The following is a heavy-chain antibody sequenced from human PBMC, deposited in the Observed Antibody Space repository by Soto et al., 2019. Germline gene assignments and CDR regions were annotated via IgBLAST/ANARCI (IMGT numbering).Heavy chain of an antibody. J-gene: IGHJ6*02. Sequence: SETLSLTCTVSGGSISSSSYYWGWIRQPPGKGLEWIGSIYYSGSTYYNPSLKSRVTISVDTSKNQFSLKLSSVTAADTAVYYCARGGQLERRWSYGMDVWGQGTTVTVSS. CDR3: ARGGQLERRWSYGMDV. V-gene: IGHV4-39*01. D-gene: IGHD1-1*01. CDR1: GGSISSSSYY. CDR2: IYYSGST.